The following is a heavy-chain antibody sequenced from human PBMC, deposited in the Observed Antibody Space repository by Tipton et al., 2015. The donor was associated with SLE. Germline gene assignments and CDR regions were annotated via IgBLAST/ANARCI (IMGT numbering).Heavy chain of an antibody. CDR3: ARVPFDYSDSGGYYYGIDV. Sequence: TLSLTCTVSGGSIRSSRHFWGWIRQPPGKGLEWIGVLYYSGNTYYNPSLKSRVTISADTSKNHLSLKLTSVTAADTAVYYCARVPFDYSDSGGYYYGIDVWGQGTTVTVSS. V-gene: IGHV4-39*02. D-gene: IGHD3-22*01. CDR1: GGSIRSSRHF. J-gene: IGHJ6*02. CDR2: LYYSGNT.